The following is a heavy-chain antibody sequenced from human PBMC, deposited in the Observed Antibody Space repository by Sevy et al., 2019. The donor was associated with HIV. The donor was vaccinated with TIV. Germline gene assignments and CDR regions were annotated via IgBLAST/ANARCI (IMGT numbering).Heavy chain of an antibody. CDR1: GFTFSSYG. CDR2: IWYDGTNK. J-gene: IGHJ3*02. CDR3: ARDRSTWYDSSGFDAFDN. D-gene: IGHD3-22*01. Sequence: GGSLRLSCAASGFTFSSYGMHWVRQAPGKGLEWVAVIWYDGTNKYNVASVKGRFTISRDNSKNTLYLQMNSLRAEDTAVYYCARDRSTWYDSSGFDAFDNWGQRTMVTVSS. V-gene: IGHV3-33*01.